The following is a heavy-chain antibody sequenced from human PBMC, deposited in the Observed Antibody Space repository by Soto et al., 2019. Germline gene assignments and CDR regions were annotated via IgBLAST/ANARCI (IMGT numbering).Heavy chain of an antibody. D-gene: IGHD6-13*01. CDR1: RESYTSYY. J-gene: IGHJ4*02. Sequence: GAPAELSSKARRESYTSYYLHWLRHSTTQGLEWMGIINPSGGSTSYAQKFQGRVTMTRDTSTSTVYMELSSLRSEDTAVYYCARAGYSSSWYSAVLGFWGQGTLVTVSS. CDR2: INPSGGST. CDR3: ARAGYSSSWYSAVLGF. V-gene: IGHV1-46*01.